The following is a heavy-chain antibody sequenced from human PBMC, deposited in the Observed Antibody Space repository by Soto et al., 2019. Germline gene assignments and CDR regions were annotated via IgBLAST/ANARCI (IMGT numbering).Heavy chain of an antibody. CDR3: ARETSVGPSQSSSSVWYGWFDY. CDR2: ITYRGTP. D-gene: IGHD6-19*01. Sequence: PSETLSLTCTVSGVSISPYYWSWIRQPPGESLEWIGYITYRGTPRYNPSLESRVSISVDSSKGQVYLKLTSVTTADTAVYFCARETSVGPSQSSSSVWYGWFDYWGQGALVTVPQ. CDR1: GVSISPYY. V-gene: IGHV4-59*01. J-gene: IGHJ4*02.